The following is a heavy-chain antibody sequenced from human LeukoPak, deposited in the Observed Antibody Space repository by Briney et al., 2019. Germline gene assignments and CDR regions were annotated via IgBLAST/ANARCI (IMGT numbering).Heavy chain of an antibody. D-gene: IGHD1-26*01. Sequence: SETLSLTCTVSGGSISSIGYYWGWIRQPPGQGLEWIGEISLTGRTNYNPSLNGRVTMSLDESSNQLSLSLTSVTAADTAIYYCSRESGAFCPFGYWGQGTLVIVPS. CDR3: SRESGAFCPFGY. V-gene: IGHV4-39*07. CDR1: GGSISSIGYY. CDR2: ISLTGRT. J-gene: IGHJ4*02.